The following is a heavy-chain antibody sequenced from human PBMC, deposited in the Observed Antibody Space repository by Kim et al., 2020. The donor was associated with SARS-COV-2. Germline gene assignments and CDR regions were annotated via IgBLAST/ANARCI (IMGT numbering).Heavy chain of an antibody. CDR2: IDPSDSYT. D-gene: IGHD3-22*01. Sequence: GESLKISCKGSGYSFTSYWISWVRQMPGKGLEWMGRIDPSDSYTNYSPSFQGHVTISADKSISTAYLQWSSLKASDTAMYYCAATYYYYSSGPNWAFDIWGQGTMVTVSS. CDR3: AATYYYYSSGPNWAFDI. CDR1: GYSFTSYW. V-gene: IGHV5-10-1*01. J-gene: IGHJ3*02.